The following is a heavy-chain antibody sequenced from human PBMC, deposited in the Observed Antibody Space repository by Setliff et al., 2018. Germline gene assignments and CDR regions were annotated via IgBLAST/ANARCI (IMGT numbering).Heavy chain of an antibody. CDR3: ARQFMAWYFDL. CDR1: GGPISSHY. J-gene: IGHJ2*01. V-gene: IGHV4-59*11. CDR2: IYDSGST. Sequence: SETLSLTCTVSGGPISSHYWSWIRQPPGKGLEWIGSIYDSGSTNYNPSLKRRVTISIDTSKNQFSLKLSSVTAADTAVYHWARQFMAWYFDLWGRGTLVTVSS.